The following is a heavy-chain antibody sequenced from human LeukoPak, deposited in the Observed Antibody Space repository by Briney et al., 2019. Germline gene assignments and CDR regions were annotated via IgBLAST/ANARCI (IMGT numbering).Heavy chain of an antibody. CDR1: GGSISSGGYS. J-gene: IGHJ5*02. CDR3: ARGVNYDFWSGYFAVAGHRFDP. V-gene: IGHV4-30-2*01. Sequence: SQTLSLTCTVSGGSISSGGYSWSWIRQPPGKGLEWIGYIYHSGSTYYNPSLKSRVTISVDRSKNQFSLKLSSVTAADTAVYYCARGVNYDFWSGYFAVAGHRFDPWGQGTLVTVSS. CDR2: IYHSGST. D-gene: IGHD3-3*01.